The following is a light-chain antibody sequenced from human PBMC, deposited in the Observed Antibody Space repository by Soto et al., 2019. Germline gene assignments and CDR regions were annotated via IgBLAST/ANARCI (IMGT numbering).Light chain of an antibody. CDR1: QDISNF. V-gene: IGKV1-27*01. J-gene: IGKJ3*01. CDR2: AAS. CDR3: QNYNSHSIT. Sequence: DIQMTQSPSSLSASVGDRVTITCRASQDISNFLVWFQQKPGKVPNLLIYAASTFQSGVPSRFSGSGSGTDFTLTISSLKPEDCGTYFCQNYNSHSITFGTGTTVHVK.